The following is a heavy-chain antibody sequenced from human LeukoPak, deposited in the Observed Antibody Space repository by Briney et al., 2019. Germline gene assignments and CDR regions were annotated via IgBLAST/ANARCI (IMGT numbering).Heavy chain of an antibody. CDR3: ARVFYDSSPEDAFDI. V-gene: IGHV4-34*01. J-gene: IGHJ3*02. CDR1: GGSFSGYY. Sequence: PSETLSLTCGVYGGSFSGYYWNWIRQPPGKGLECIGELNHSGSTNYNPSLKSRVTISVDTSKNQFSLKLSSVTAADTAIYYCARVFYDSSPEDAFDIWGQGTMVTVSS. CDR2: LNHSGST. D-gene: IGHD3-22*01.